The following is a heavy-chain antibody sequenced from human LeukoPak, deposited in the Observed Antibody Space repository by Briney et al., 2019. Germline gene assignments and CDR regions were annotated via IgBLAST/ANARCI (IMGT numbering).Heavy chain of an antibody. CDR2: FDPEDGET. J-gene: IGHJ4*02. Sequence: GASVKVSCKVSGYTLTELSMHWVRQAPGKGLEWMGGFDPEDGETIYAQKFQGRVTMTEDTSTDTAYMELSSLRSEDTAVYYCATYLRIFGRWLQYYWGQGTLVTVSS. V-gene: IGHV1-24*01. CDR3: ATYLRIFGRWLQYY. CDR1: GYTLTELS. D-gene: IGHD5-24*01.